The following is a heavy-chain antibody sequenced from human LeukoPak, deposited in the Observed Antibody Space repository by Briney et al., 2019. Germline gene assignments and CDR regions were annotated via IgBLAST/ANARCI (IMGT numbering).Heavy chain of an antibody. V-gene: IGHV1-69*13. CDR1: GGTFSSYA. Sequence: ASVKVSCKASGGTFSSYAFSWVRQAPGQGLEWMGGIIPIFHTSYYPQKFQGRVTITADESTSTVYMDLSSLRSEDTALYYCAKMSGSYFVLIDYWGQGTLVTVSS. CDR2: IIPIFHTS. D-gene: IGHD3-10*01. CDR3: AKMSGSYFVLIDY. J-gene: IGHJ4*02.